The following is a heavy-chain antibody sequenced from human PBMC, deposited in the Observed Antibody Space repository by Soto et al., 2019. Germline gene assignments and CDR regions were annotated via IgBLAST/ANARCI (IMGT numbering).Heavy chain of an antibody. V-gene: IGHV3-74*01. J-gene: IGHJ4*02. CDR3: ARDPGIVGATGDCDY. CDR2: INSDGSSQ. Sequence: EVQLLESGGGLVQPGGSLRLSCAASGFTFSSYWMHWVRQDPGKGLLWVSRINSDGSSQSYADSVKGRFTISRDNATTSLYLQMNSLRAEDTAVYYCARDPGIVGATGDCDYGGQGTLVAFSS. CDR1: GFTFSSYW. D-gene: IGHD1-26*01.